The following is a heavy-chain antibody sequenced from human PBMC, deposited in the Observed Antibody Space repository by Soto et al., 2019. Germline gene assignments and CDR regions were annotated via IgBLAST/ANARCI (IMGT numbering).Heavy chain of an antibody. D-gene: IGHD3-22*01. J-gene: IGHJ4*02. CDR2: IIPIFGTA. Sequence: SVKVSCKASGGTFSSYAISWVRQAPGQGLEWMGGIIPIFGTANYAQKFQGRVTMTRDTSTSTVYMELSSLRSEDTAVYYCARADYYDSSGYPFDYWGQGTLVTVSS. V-gene: IGHV1-69*05. CDR3: ARADYYDSSGYPFDY. CDR1: GGTFSSYA.